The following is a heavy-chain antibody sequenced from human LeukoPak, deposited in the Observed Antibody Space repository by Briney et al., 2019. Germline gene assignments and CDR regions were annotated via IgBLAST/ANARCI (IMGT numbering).Heavy chain of an antibody. CDR1: GYTFTSYD. V-gene: IGHV1-8*01. CDR3: AKDLGHRDGYKWTYNWFDP. CDR2: MNPNSGNT. D-gene: IGHD5-24*01. J-gene: IGHJ5*02. Sequence: GASVKVSCKASGYTFTSYDINWVRQATGQGLEWMGWMNPNSGNTGYAQKFQGRVTMTRNTSISTAYMELSSLRSEDTAVYYCAKDLGHRDGYKWTYNWFDPWGQGTLVTVSS.